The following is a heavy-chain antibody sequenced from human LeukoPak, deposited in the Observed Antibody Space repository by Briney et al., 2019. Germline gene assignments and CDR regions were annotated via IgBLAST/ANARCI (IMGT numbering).Heavy chain of an antibody. V-gene: IGHV3-23*01. J-gene: IGHJ3*02. CDR3: AKVDTAMVSHLDAFDI. Sequence: SGGSLRLSCAASGFTFSSYAMSWVRQAPGKGLEWVSAISGSGGSTYYADSVKGRFTISRDNSKNTLYLQMNSLRAEDTGVYYCAKVDTAMVSHLDAFDIWGQGTMVTVSS. CDR2: ISGSGGST. CDR1: GFTFSSYA. D-gene: IGHD5-18*01.